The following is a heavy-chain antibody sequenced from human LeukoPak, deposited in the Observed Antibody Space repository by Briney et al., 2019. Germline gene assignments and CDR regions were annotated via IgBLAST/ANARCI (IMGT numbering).Heavy chain of an antibody. CDR3: ARVTGGYDSSGYYSFDY. D-gene: IGHD3-22*01. Sequence: ASVTVSCKASGYTFTSYGISWVRQAPGQGLEWMGWISAYNGNTNYAQKLQGRVTMTTDTSTRTAYMELRSLRSDDTAVYYCARVTGGYDSSGYYSFDYWGQGTLVTVSS. CDR1: GYTFTSYG. CDR2: ISAYNGNT. V-gene: IGHV1-18*01. J-gene: IGHJ4*02.